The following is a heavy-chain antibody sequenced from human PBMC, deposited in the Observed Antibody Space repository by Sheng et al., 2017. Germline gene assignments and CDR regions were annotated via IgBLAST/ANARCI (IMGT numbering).Heavy chain of an antibody. D-gene: IGHD6-19*01. J-gene: IGHJ6*02. CDR2: ISSSSSYI. Sequence: EVQLVESGGGLVKPGGSLRLSCAASGFTFSSYSMNWVRQAPGKGLEWVSSISSSSSYIYYADSVKGRFTISRDNAKNSLYLQMNSLRAEDTAVYYCARESEPDWVALESSGAGNGMDVWGQGTTVTVSS. V-gene: IGHV3-21*01. CDR1: GFTFSSYS. CDR3: ARESEPDWVALESSGAGNGMDV.